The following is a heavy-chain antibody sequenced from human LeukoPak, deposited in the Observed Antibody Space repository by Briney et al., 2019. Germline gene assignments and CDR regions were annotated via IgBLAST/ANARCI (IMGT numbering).Heavy chain of an antibody. J-gene: IGHJ6*02. D-gene: IGHD3-9*01. CDR3: TRDLLDYDVSTGLHHYYMDV. Sequence: PGGSLRLSCAASGFTFTTYWMHWVRQDPRKGLVWVSRISGDGTNINYADSVRGRFTISRDNAKNTVYLQMNTLRVEDTAVYYCTRDLLDYDVSTGLHHYYMDVWGQGTTVTVSS. CDR2: ISGDGTNI. CDR1: GFTFTTYW. V-gene: IGHV3-74*01.